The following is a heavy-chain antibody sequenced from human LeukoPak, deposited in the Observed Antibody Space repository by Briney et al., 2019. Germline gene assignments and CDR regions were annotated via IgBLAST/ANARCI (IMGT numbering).Heavy chain of an antibody. CDR1: GFPFSRHW. CDR2: IKEDGSEN. D-gene: IGHD6-6*01. V-gene: IGHV3-7*01. CDR3: AAESSSSWEGH. J-gene: IGHJ4*02. Sequence: GGSLRLSCAASGFPFSRHWMSWVRQAPGKGLQWVANIKEDGSENYYVDSVKGRFTISRDNAKNSLYLQMNSLRAEDTAVYYCAAESSSSWEGHWGQGTLVTVSS.